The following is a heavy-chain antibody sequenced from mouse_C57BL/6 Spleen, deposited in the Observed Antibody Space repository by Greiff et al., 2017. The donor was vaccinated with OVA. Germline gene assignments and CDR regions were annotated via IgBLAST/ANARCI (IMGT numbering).Heavy chain of an antibody. V-gene: IGHV1-64*01. CDR1: GYTFTSYW. Sequence: QVQLQQPGAELVKPGASVKLSCKASGYTFTSYWMHWVKQRPGQGLAWIGMIHPNSGSTNYNEKFKSKATLTVDKSSSTAYMQLSSLTSEDSAVYYCARDYYGSSSFAYWGQGTLVTVSA. CDR3: ARDYYGSSSFAY. D-gene: IGHD1-1*01. CDR2: IHPNSGST. J-gene: IGHJ3*01.